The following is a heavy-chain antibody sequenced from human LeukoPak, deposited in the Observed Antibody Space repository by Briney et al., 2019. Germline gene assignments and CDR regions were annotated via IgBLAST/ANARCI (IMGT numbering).Heavy chain of an antibody. CDR2: ISGSGGST. CDR1: GFTFSSYA. Sequence: GGSLRLSCAASGFTFSSYAMNWVRQAPGKGLEWVSAISGSGGSTHYADSVKGRFTISRDHSKNTLYLQMNSLRTEDRAVYYCAKDFVPRGGSYFPGFDYWGQGTLVIVSS. CDR3: AKDFVPRGGSYFPGFDY. D-gene: IGHD1-26*01. V-gene: IGHV3-23*01. J-gene: IGHJ4*02.